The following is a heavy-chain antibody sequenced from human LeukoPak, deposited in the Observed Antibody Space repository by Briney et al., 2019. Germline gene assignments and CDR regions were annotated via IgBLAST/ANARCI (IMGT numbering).Heavy chain of an antibody. D-gene: IGHD3-10*01. Sequence: SETLSLTCAVSGGSISSGGYFWSWIRQPPGKGLEWIGYIYHSGSTYYNPSLKSRVTISVDRSKNQFSLKLSSVTAADTAVYYCARASPHYGSGSYYNVGWFDPWGQGTLVTVSS. CDR2: IYHSGST. CDR1: GGSISSGGYF. J-gene: IGHJ5*02. V-gene: IGHV4-30-2*01. CDR3: ARASPHYGSGSYYNVGWFDP.